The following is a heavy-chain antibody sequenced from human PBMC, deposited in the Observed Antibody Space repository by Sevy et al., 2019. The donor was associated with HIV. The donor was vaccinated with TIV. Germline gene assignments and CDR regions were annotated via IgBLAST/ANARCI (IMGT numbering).Heavy chain of an antibody. CDR3: ARAAYYCSTTSCYIDY. CDR2: ISSSSSYI. Sequence: GGSLRLSCAASGFTFSTYTMNWVRQAPGKGLESVSSISSSSSYIYYADSVKGRFTISRDNAKNSLYLQMNSLRVEDTAVYYCARAAYYCSTTSCYIDYWGQGTLVTVSS. V-gene: IGHV3-21*01. D-gene: IGHD2-2*02. J-gene: IGHJ4*02. CDR1: GFTFSTYT.